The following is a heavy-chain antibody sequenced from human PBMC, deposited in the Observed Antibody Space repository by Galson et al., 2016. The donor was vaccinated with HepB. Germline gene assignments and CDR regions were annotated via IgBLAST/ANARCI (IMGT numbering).Heavy chain of an antibody. CDR1: GFTFSGSA. V-gene: IGHV3-73*01. CDR3: TSLTIFGVVTNY. CDR2: IRSKANNYAT. J-gene: IGHJ4*02. Sequence: LRLSCAASGFTFSGSAMHWVRQASGKGLEWVGRIRSKANNYATAYAASVKGRFTISRDDPKNTAYLQMNSLKTEDTAVYYCTSLTIFGVVTNYWGQGTLVTVSS. D-gene: IGHD3-3*01.